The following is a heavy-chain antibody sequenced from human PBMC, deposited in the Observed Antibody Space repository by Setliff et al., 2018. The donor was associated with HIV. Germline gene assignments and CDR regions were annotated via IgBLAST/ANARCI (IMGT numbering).Heavy chain of an antibody. Sequence: SETLSLTCTVSGGSISTSRHYWGWIRQPPGKGLEWIGSIYYTGSTYYNPSLKSRVTISMDTSKNQFSLKLNSVTAADTAVYYCARDMGKGERLQWLVRIGAFDIWGQGTMVTVSS. CDR3: ARDMGKGERLQWLVRIGAFDI. CDR1: GGSISTSRHY. J-gene: IGHJ3*02. D-gene: IGHD6-19*01. V-gene: IGHV4-39*07. CDR2: IYYTGST.